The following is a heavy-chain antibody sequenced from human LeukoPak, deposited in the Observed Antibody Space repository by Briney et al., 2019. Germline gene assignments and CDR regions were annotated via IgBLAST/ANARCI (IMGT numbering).Heavy chain of an antibody. Sequence: SETLSLTCSVSGASVNRHHWSWIRQSPGKELEWIGTSYQCGNSANTIYNSSLNSRVTFSVDTSKNQFSPRLHSVARADTAIYFCTYTERWLAFDFWGQGALVRVSS. CDR3: TYTERWLAFDF. V-gene: IGHV4-59*02. J-gene: IGHJ4*02. D-gene: IGHD5-24*01. CDR2: SYQCGNSANT. CDR1: GASVNRHH.